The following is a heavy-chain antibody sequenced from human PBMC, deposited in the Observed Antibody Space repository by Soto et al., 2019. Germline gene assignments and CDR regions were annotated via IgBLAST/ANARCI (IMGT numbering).Heavy chain of an antibody. V-gene: IGHV4-30-2*01. J-gene: IGHJ4*02. D-gene: IGHD3-3*01. CDR1: GGSISSGGYS. CDR3: AREIFGGYSPAGY. CDR2: IYHSGST. Sequence: PSETLSLTCAVSGGSISSGGYSWSRIRQPPGKGLEWIGYIYHSGSTYYNPSLKSRVTMSVDRSKNQFSLTVSSVTAADTAVYYCAREIFGGYSPAGYFGQGTLVTVSS.